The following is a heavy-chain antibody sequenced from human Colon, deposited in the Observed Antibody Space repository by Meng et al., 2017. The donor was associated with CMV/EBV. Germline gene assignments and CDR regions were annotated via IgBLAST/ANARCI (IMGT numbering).Heavy chain of an antibody. CDR1: GFTFSSFS. CDR3: AREWERFLEWLYPYYYYGMDV. D-gene: IGHD3-3*01. V-gene: IGHV3-21*01. Sequence: GESLKISCVASGFTFSSFSMNWVRQAPGKGLEWVSSISSSSSYIYYADSVKGRFTISRDNAKNSLYLQMNSLRAEDTAVYYCAREWERFLEWLYPYYYYGMDVWGQGTTVTVSS. J-gene: IGHJ6*02. CDR2: ISSSSSYI.